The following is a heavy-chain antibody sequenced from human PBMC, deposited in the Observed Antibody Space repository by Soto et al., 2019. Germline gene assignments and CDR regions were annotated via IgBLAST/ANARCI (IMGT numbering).Heavy chain of an antibody. CDR3: AKDGWELLRGFDP. Sequence: EVQLLESGGGLVQPGGSLRLSCAASGFTFRTYAMTWLRQAPGKGLEWVSTISGSGGSTYYADSVKGRFTISRDNSKNTLYLQLNSLRAEDTAVYYCAKDGWELLRGFDPWGQGTLVTVSS. V-gene: IGHV3-23*01. CDR1: GFTFRTYA. D-gene: IGHD1-26*01. J-gene: IGHJ5*02. CDR2: ISGSGGST.